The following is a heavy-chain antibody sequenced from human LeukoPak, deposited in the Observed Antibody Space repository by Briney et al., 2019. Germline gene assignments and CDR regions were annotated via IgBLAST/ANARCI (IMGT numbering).Heavy chain of an antibody. CDR1: VGSLISYY. V-gene: IGHV4-59*08. CDR3: ARHPPKSFFDY. D-gene: IGHD1-26*01. Sequence: PSGTLSLTCTVSVGSLISYYWSSIRQPPGRGLEWMAYIYYSGSTNYNPSLKSRVTISVDTSRKQFSRNLSSLTATDTAVYYCARHPPKSFFDYWGQATLVTVSS. CDR2: IYYSGST. J-gene: IGHJ4*02.